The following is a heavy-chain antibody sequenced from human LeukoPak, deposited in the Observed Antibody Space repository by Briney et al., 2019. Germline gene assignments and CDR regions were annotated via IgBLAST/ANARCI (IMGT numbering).Heavy chain of an antibody. CDR3: ARDGSGSYYHATLLDY. D-gene: IGHD3-10*01. Sequence: ASVKVSCKASGGTFSSYAISWVRQAPGQGLEWMGRIIPILGIANYAQKFQGRVTITADKSTSTAYMELSSLRAEDTAVYYCARDGSGSYYHATLLDYWGQGTLVTVSS. CDR1: GGTFSSYA. CDR2: IIPILGIA. J-gene: IGHJ4*02. V-gene: IGHV1-69*04.